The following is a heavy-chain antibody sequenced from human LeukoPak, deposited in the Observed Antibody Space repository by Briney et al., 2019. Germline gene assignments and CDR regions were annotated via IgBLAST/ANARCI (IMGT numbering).Heavy chain of an antibody. CDR2: IWYDGSNK. J-gene: IGHJ4*02. V-gene: IGHV3-33*01. D-gene: IGHD3-16*01. CDR3: ARSDYVWGSFLDY. CDR1: GFTFSSYG. Sequence: GGSLRLSCAAAGFTFSSYGMHWVRQAPGKGLEWGAVIWYDGSNKYYADSVKGRFTISRDNSKNTLYLQMNSLRAEDTAVYYCARSDYVWGSFLDYWGQGTLVTVSS.